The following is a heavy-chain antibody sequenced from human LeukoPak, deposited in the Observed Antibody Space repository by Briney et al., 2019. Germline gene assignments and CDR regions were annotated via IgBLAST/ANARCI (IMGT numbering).Heavy chain of an antibody. CDR2: IYPGDSDT. Sequence: GESLKISCKGSGSSFTSYWIGWVRQMPGKGLEWMGIIYPGDSDTRYSPSFQGQVTISADKSISTAYLQWSSLKASDTAMYYCASPDVDTAMVNDAFDIWGQGTMVTVSS. CDR3: ASPDVDTAMVNDAFDI. D-gene: IGHD5-18*01. V-gene: IGHV5-51*01. CDR1: GSSFTSYW. J-gene: IGHJ3*02.